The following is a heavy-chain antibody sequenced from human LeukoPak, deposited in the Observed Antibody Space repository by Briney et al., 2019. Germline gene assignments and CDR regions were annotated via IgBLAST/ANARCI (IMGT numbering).Heavy chain of an antibody. J-gene: IGHJ4*02. V-gene: IGHV5-51*01. CDR3: AYSGTYYNPPFQY. Sequence: GESLKISCMGSGYSFTSHWIGWVRQMPGKGLEWMGIIYPGNSDTKYSPSFQGQVTMSVDRSISTAYLQWSSLKASDTAMYYCAYSGTYYNPPFQYWGQGTLVTVSS. CDR2: IYPGNSDT. CDR1: GYSFTSHW. D-gene: IGHD3-10*01.